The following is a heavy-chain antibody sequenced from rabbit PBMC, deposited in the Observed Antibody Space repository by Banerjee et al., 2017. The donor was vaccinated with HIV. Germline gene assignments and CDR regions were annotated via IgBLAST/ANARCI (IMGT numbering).Heavy chain of an antibody. V-gene: IGHV1S45*01. J-gene: IGHJ4*01. Sequence: QEQLEESGGDLVKPEGSLTLTCKASGFDLSSYHYMCWVRQAPGKRPEWIACIHTGSGSAYYASWVNGRFTISKTSSTTVTLQMTSLTAADTATYFCARDVRVGIRYFDLWGPGTLVTVS. CDR3: ARDVRVGIRYFDL. D-gene: IGHD8-1*01. CDR2: IHTGSGSA. CDR1: GFDLSSYHY.